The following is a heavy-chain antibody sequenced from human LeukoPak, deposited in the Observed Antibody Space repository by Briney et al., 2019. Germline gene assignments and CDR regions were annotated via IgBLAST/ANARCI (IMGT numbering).Heavy chain of an antibody. CDR2: ISAYNGNT. D-gene: IGHD5-18*01. J-gene: IGHJ4*02. Sequence: ASVTVSCKASGYTFTSYGISWVRQAPGQGLEWMGWISAYNGNTNYAQKLQGRVTMTTDTSTSTAYMELRSLRSDDTAVYYCAREGGGYSYGYVYFDYWGQGTLVTVSS. CDR3: AREGGGYSYGYVYFDY. V-gene: IGHV1-18*01. CDR1: GYTFTSYG.